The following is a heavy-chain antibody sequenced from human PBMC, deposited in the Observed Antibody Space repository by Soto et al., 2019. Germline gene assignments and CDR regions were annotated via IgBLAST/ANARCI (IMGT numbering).Heavy chain of an antibody. D-gene: IGHD6-19*01. Sequence: VASVKVSCTASGYTFTSYGISWVRQAPGQGLEWMGWISAYNGNTNYAQKLQGRVTMTTDTSTSTAYMGLRSLRSDDTAVYYCARDLIIAVAGTCWFDPWGQGTLVTVSS. V-gene: IGHV1-18*01. CDR1: GYTFTSYG. J-gene: IGHJ5*02. CDR3: ARDLIIAVAGTCWFDP. CDR2: ISAYNGNT.